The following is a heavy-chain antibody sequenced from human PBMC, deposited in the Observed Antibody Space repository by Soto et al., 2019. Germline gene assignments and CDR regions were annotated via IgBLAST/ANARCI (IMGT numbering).Heavy chain of an antibody. J-gene: IGHJ3*02. Sequence: ASVKGSCKASGYTFTSYGISWVRQAPGQGLEWMGWISAYNGNTNYAQKLQGRVTMTTDTSTSTAYMELRSLRSDDTAVYYCARSGYSSGWYMGDAFDIWGQGTMVTGSS. V-gene: IGHV1-18*01. CDR3: ARSGYSSGWYMGDAFDI. CDR2: ISAYNGNT. D-gene: IGHD6-19*01. CDR1: GYTFTSYG.